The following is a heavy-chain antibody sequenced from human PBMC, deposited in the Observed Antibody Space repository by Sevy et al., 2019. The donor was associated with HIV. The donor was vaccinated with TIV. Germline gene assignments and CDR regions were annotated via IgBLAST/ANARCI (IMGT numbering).Heavy chain of an antibody. Sequence: SETLSLTCTVSGVSVNSGDYYWTWIRQPPGKGLEWIGFAYYTGNVNYNPSLGSRITISVDTSRNQFSLKLTSVTPADTAVYYCVRGVNFDAIPWGHWGQGILVTVSS. J-gene: IGHJ4*02. D-gene: IGHD2-21*01. CDR3: VRGVNFDAIPWGH. CDR1: GVSVNSGDYY. V-gene: IGHV4-61*08. CDR2: AYYTGNV.